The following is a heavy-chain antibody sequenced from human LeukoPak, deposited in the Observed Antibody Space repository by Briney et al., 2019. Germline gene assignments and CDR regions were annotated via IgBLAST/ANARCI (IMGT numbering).Heavy chain of an antibody. CDR3: ARGAYNSGGTLEI. CDR2: ISTSGNYI. J-gene: IGHJ4*02. Sequence: GGSLRLSCAASGFTFSSHSMNWVRQAPGKGLEWVSYISTSGNYIYYSDSVKGRFTISRDNAKNSLYLQMHSLRADDTAVYYCARGAYNSGGTLEIWGQGTLVTVSS. V-gene: IGHV3-21*01. CDR1: GFTFSSHS. D-gene: IGHD3-22*01.